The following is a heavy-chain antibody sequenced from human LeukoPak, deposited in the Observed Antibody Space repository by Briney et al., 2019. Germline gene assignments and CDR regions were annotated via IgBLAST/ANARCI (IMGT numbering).Heavy chain of an antibody. Sequence: KTSETLSLTCTVSGDSISSSSSYWGWIRQPPGEGLEWIGSIYQSGSTYYNPSLKSRVTISVDTSKNQFSLKLSSVTAADTAFYYCARINCGGDCRWDYWGQGTLVTVSS. J-gene: IGHJ4*02. CDR2: IYQSGST. CDR3: ARINCGGDCRWDY. V-gene: IGHV4-39*07. D-gene: IGHD2-21*02. CDR1: GDSISSSSSY.